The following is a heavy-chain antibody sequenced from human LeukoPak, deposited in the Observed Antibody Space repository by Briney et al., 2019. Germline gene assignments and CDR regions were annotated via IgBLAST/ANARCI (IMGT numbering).Heavy chain of an antibody. V-gene: IGHV3-30*02. J-gene: IGHJ3*02. CDR3: ARDGLIIGVAFDI. Sequence: PGGSLRLSCAASGFTFSSYGMHWVRQAPGKGLEWVAFIRYDGSNKYYADSVKGRFTISRDNSKNTLYLQMNSLRAEDTAVYYCARDGLIIGVAFDIWGQGTMVTVSS. CDR1: GFTFSSYG. CDR2: IRYDGSNK. D-gene: IGHD3-16*01.